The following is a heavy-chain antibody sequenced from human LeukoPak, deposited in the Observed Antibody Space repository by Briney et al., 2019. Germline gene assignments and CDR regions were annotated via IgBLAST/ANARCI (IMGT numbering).Heavy chain of an antibody. CDR1: GYTFTGYY. CDR2: ISTYNSDT. CDR3: AREWWGYDVLTGDNWFDP. D-gene: IGHD3-9*01. V-gene: IGHV1-18*04. J-gene: IGHJ5*02. Sequence: GASVKVSCKASGYTFTGYYMHWVRQAPGQGLEWMGWISTYNSDTNYAQKFQGRVTMTTDTSTSTAYIELRSLTSDDTAAYYCAREWWGYDVLTGDNWFDPWGQGTLVTVSS.